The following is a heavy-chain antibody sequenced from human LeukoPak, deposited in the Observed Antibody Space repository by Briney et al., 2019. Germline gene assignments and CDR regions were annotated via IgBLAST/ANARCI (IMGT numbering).Heavy chain of an antibody. Sequence: PGGSLRLSCAASGFTFSSYAMSWVRQAPGKGLEWVAVIWYDGSNKYYTDSVKGRFTISRDNSNNTLYLQMNSLRVEDTAVYYCARGHVRGYSYGFGYWGQGSLVTVSS. J-gene: IGHJ4*02. CDR2: IWYDGSNK. CDR3: ARGHVRGYSYGFGY. D-gene: IGHD5-18*01. V-gene: IGHV3-33*08. CDR1: GFTFSSYA.